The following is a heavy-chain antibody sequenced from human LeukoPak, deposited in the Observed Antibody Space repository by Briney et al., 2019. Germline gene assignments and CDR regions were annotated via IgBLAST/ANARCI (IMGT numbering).Heavy chain of an antibody. CDR3: AKELITMIEGGGGAFDI. D-gene: IGHD3-22*01. CDR1: GGTFSSYA. V-gene: IGHV1-69*04. CDR2: IIPILGIA. Sequence: ASVKVSCKASGGTFSSYAISWVRQAPGQGLEWMGRIIPILGIANYAQKFQGRVTITADKSTSTAYMELSSLRAEDTALYYCAKELITMIEGGGGAFDIWGQGTMVTVSS. J-gene: IGHJ3*02.